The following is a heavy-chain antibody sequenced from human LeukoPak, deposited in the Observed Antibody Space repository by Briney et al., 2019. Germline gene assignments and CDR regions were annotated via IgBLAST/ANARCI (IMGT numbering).Heavy chain of an antibody. CDR2: TYYRSKWSN. CDR1: VDSVSSNSAT. V-gene: IGHV6-1*01. Sequence: SQTLSLTCAISVDSVSSNSATWDWLRQSPSRGLEWLGRTYYRSKWSNDYAVSVKSRITINPDTSENQFSLQLNSVTPEDTALYYCARFRQDAYDIWGLGTMVTVSS. CDR3: ARFRQDAYDI. J-gene: IGHJ3*02.